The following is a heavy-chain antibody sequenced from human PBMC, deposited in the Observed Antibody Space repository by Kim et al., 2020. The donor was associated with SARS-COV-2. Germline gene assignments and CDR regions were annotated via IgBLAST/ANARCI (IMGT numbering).Heavy chain of an antibody. J-gene: IGHJ4*02. CDR3: ARDPVVVAATFAYFDY. Sequence: SVKGRFTIARDDATNSLYLQMNSLRAEETAVYYCARDPVVVAATFAYFDYWGQGTLVTVSS. D-gene: IGHD2-15*01. V-gene: IGHV3-21*01.